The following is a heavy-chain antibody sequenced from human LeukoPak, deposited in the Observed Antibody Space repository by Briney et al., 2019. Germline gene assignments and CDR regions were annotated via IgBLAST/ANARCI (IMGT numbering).Heavy chain of an antibody. CDR2: ISGSGGSA. CDR3: AKRCTNGVCYRGFDY. Sequence: GGSLRLSCAASGFTFSSYAMSWVRQAPGKGLEWVSAISGSGGSAYYADSVKGRFTISRDNSKNTLYLQMNSLRAEDTAVYHCAKRCTNGVCYRGFDYWGQGTLVTVSS. V-gene: IGHV3-23*01. D-gene: IGHD2-8*01. J-gene: IGHJ4*02. CDR1: GFTFSSYA.